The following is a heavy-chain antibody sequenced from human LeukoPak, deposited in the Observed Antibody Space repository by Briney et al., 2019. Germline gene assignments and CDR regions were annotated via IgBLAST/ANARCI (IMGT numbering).Heavy chain of an antibody. CDR1: GASTSNYY. D-gene: IGHD6-13*01. J-gene: IGHJ1*01. Sequence: PETLSLTCHVSGASTSNYYGTWIRPPHGEGLEWIWYIYYIGGTDYHPSLKTGVTISVETSKNQFSLNLGAVTAAETAVYYWAGRSSAAAPYCQQWGQGTLVTVSS. CDR2: IYYIGGT. V-gene: IGHV4-59*08. CDR3: AGRSSAAAPYCQQ.